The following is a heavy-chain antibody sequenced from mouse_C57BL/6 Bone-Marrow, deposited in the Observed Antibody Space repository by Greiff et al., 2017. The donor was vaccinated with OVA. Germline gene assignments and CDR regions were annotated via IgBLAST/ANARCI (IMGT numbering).Heavy chain of an antibody. CDR2: INPYNGGT. V-gene: IGHV1-19*01. D-gene: IGHD1-1*01. CDR3: AREAVVATDYFDY. J-gene: IGHJ2*01. CDR1: GYTFTDYY. Sequence: VQLKQSGPVLVKPGASVKMSCKASGYTFTDYYMNWVKQSHGKSLEWIGVINPYNGGTSYNQKFKGKATLTVDKSSSTAYMELNSLTSEDSAVYYCAREAVVATDYFDYWGQGTTLTVSS.